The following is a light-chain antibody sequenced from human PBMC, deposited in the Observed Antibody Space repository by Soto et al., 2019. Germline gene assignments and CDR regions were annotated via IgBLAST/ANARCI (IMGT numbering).Light chain of an antibody. Sequence: DIVLTQSPGTLSLSPWERATLSWGARQSLSTSYLAWYQQKAGQTPRLLLYGATGRADGIPHRFSGSGFGTDSTLTISKVEPEDFAVYYCQQYGTPRSVTFGQGTRLEIK. CDR2: GAT. J-gene: IGKJ5*01. CDR1: QSLSTSY. CDR3: QQYGTPRSVT. V-gene: IGKV3-20*01.